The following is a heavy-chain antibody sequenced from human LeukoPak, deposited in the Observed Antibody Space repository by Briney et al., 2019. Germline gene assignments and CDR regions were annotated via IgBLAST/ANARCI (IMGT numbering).Heavy chain of an antibody. CDR3: ARGVAGNDGSDI. D-gene: IGHD2-21*01. CDR2: INHSGST. J-gene: IGHJ3*02. V-gene: IGHV4-34*01. CDR1: VGSFSTYY. Sequence: PSETLSLTCAVYVGSFSTYYWSWIRQPPAKGLEWIVEINHSGSTNYNPSLKSRVTISVDTSKNQFSLKLSSVTAADTAVYYCARGVAGNDGSDIWGQGTMVTVSS.